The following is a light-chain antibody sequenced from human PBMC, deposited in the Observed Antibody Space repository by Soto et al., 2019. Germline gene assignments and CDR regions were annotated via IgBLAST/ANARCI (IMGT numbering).Light chain of an antibody. CDR2: GVS. CDR1: QSVSSSV. CDR3: QQYGNSPQT. J-gene: IGKJ1*01. V-gene: IGKV3-20*01. Sequence: EVVLTQSPVTLSLSPGESATLSCRASQSVSSSVLAWYQQKPGQAPRLLIYGVSSRATGVPDRFSGSGSGTDFTLTSSRLEPEDFAVYYCQQYGNSPQTFGQGTKVEIK.